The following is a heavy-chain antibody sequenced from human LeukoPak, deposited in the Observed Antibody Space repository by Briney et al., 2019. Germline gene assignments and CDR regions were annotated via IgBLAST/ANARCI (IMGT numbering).Heavy chain of an antibody. V-gene: IGHV3-43*02. CDR1: GFTFHYYA. CDR2: ISADGFRT. CDR3: ARDRGTPSGEFDL. Sequence: QPGGSLRLSCAASGFTFHYYAMHWVRQAPGKGLEWVSLISADGFRTSYADSVKGRFTISRDKSENSLYLQMNSLRHEDIALYYCARDRGTPSGEFDLWGRGTLVTVSS. D-gene: IGHD2-15*01. J-gene: IGHJ2*01.